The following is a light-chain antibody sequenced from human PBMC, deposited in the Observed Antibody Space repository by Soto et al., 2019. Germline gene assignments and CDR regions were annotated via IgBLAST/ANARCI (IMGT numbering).Light chain of an antibody. CDR2: QDT. CDR3: QAWDSSTVV. CDR1: KLGDKY. J-gene: IGLJ2*01. V-gene: IGLV3-1*01. Sequence: SYELTQPPSVSVSPGQTASIACSGDKLGDKYVCWYQQKPGQSPVLVIYQDTKRPSGIPERFSGSNSGNTATLTISGTQAMDEADYYCQAWDSSTVVFGGGTKLTVL.